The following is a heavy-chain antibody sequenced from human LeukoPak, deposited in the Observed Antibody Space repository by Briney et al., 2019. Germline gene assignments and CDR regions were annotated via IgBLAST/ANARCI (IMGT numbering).Heavy chain of an antibody. J-gene: IGHJ4*02. CDR1: GGSFSGYY. CDR2: INHSGST. Sequence: PSETLSLTCAVYGGSFSGYYWSWIRQPPGKGLEWIGEINHSGSTNYNPSLKSQATISVDTSKNQFSLKLSSVTAADTAVYYCARLGYFDYWGQGTLVTVSS. CDR3: ARLGYFDY. V-gene: IGHV4-34*01.